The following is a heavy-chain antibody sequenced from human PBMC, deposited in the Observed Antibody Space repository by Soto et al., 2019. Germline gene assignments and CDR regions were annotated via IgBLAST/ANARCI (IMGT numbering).Heavy chain of an antibody. V-gene: IGHV1-69*06. CDR3: ARVLYYGSGSYSPYGMDV. D-gene: IGHD3-10*01. J-gene: IGHJ6*02. CDR2: VSPPFRTS. Sequence: QVQLVQSGAEVKKPGSSVKVSCKTSGVSFNNNGIGWVRQAPGHGLEWMGGVSPPFRTSNYARKFQGRISITADTSTRTVNMELSSLTSEETAQYYGARVLYYGSGSYSPYGMDVWGQGTTVTVSS. CDR1: GVSFNNNG.